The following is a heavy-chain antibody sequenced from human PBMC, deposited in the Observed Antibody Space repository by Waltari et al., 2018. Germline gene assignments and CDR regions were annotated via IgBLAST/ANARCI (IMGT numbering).Heavy chain of an antibody. Sequence: EVQLVQSGAEVKKPGATVKISCKVSGYTFTDYYMHWGQQAPGKGLGSMGLVDPEDGEQIYAGKFQGRVTITADPSTDTAYMERSSLRSEDTAVYYCATGSGLERHTAMVTPADYWGQGTLVTVSS. D-gene: IGHD5-18*01. J-gene: IGHJ4*02. CDR1: GYTFTDYY. CDR2: VDPEDGEQ. V-gene: IGHV1-69-2*01. CDR3: ATGSGLERHTAMVTPADY.